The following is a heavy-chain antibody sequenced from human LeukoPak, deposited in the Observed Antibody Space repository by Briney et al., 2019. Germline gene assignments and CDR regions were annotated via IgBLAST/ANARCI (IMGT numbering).Heavy chain of an antibody. V-gene: IGHV1-69*06. Sequence: SVKLSCKASVGTFSSYAISWVRQAPGQGLEWMGGIILIFGTANYAQNFQGRVTITAYKHTSTAYMELSSLRSEDKSVYYCARTILYRNWFDPWGQGTLVTVSS. D-gene: IGHD2-8*01. CDR2: IILIFGTA. CDR3: ARTILYRNWFDP. CDR1: VGTFSSYA. J-gene: IGHJ5*02.